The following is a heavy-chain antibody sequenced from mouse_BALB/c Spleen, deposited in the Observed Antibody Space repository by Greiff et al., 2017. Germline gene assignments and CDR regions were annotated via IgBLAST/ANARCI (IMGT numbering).Heavy chain of an antibody. CDR3: ARHGAEDYFDY. CDR2: ISNGGGST. V-gene: IGHV5-12-2*01. J-gene: IGHJ2*01. CDR1: GFTFSSYT. Sequence: EVKLMESGGGLVQPGGSLKLSCAASGFTFSSYTMSWVRQTPEKRLEWVAYISNGGGSTYYPDTVKGRFTISRDNAKNTLYLQMSSLKSEDTAMYYCARHGAEDYFDYWGQGTTLTVSS. D-gene: IGHD3-3*01.